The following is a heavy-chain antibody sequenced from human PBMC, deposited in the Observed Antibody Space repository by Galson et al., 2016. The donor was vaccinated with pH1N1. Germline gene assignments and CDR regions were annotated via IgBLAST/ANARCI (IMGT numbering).Heavy chain of an antibody. J-gene: IGHJ3*02. CDR3: ARGSGYSGTYGNAFDI. D-gene: IGHD1-26*01. CDR1: GGTFSSHA. Sequence: SVKVSCKASGGTFSSHAISWVRQAPGQGLEWMGGIIGMFGTTNYAQKFQGRVTITADEFTSTAYMELNSLRSEDTAVYYCARGSGYSGTYGNAFDIWGQGTMVTVSS. CDR2: IIGMFGTT. V-gene: IGHV1-69*13.